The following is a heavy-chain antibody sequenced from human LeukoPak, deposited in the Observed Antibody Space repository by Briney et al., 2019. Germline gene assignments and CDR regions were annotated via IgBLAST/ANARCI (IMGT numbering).Heavy chain of an antibody. CDR3: AREREKTRYGSSWYFDY. Sequence: GASVKVSCKASGGTFSSYAISWVRQAPGQGLEWMGRIIPILGIANYAQKFQGRVTITADKSTSTAYMELSSLRSEDTAVYYCAREREKTRYGSSWYFDYWGQGTLVTVSS. J-gene: IGHJ4*02. V-gene: IGHV1-69*04. D-gene: IGHD6-13*01. CDR2: IIPILGIA. CDR1: GGTFSSYA.